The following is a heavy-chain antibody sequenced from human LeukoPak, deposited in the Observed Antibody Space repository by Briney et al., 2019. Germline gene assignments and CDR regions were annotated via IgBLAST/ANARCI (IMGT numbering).Heavy chain of an antibody. CDR3: ARDTALWTFDI. D-gene: IGHD2-21*02. V-gene: IGHV4-34*01. Sequence: SETLSLTCTVSGNSFGDYYWSWIRQPPGKGLEWIGEINHSGSTNYNSSLKSRLTMSVDMSKNQFSLKRTAVTAADTAMYYCARDTALWTFDIWGQGTMVTVSS. CDR1: GNSFGDYY. CDR2: INHSGST. J-gene: IGHJ3*02.